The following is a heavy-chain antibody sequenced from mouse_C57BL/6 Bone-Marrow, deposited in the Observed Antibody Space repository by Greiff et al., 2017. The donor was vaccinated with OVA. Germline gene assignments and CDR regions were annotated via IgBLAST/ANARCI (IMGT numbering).Heavy chain of an antibody. CDR3: ARLLITTVVATKYFDV. CDR2: IYPRDGST. V-gene: IGHV1-85*01. CDR1: GYTFTSYD. Sequence: QVQLQQSGPELVKPGASVKLSCKASGYTFTSYDINWVKQRPGQGLEWIGWIYPRDGSTKYNEKFKGQATLTVDTSSSTAYMELHSLTSEDSAVYFCARLLITTVVATKYFDVWGTGTTVTVSS. D-gene: IGHD1-1*01. J-gene: IGHJ1*03.